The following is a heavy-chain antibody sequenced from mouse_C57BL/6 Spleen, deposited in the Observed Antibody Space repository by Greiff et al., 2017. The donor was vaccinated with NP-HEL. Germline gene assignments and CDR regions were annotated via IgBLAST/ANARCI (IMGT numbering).Heavy chain of an antibody. CDR1: GYTFTSYW. J-gene: IGHJ2*01. V-gene: IGHV1-55*01. CDR2: IYPGSGST. Sequence: QVQLQQPGAELVKPGASVKMSCKASGYTFTSYWITWVKQRPGQGLEWIGDIYPGSGSTNYNEKFKSKATLTVDTSSSTAYMQLSSLTSEDSAVYYCARLPSLSTTAYYFDYWGQGTTLTVSS. D-gene: IGHD1-2*01. CDR3: ARLPSLSTTAYYFDY.